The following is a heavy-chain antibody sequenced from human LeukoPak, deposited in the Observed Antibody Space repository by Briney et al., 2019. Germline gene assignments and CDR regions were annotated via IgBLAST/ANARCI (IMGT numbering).Heavy chain of an antibody. Sequence: ASVKVSCKASGYTFTGYYMHWVRQAPGQGLEWMGWINPNSGGTNYAQKFQGRVTMTRDTSISTAYMELSGLRSDDTAVYYCARVWISDSSGYFWFDPWGQGTLVTVSS. CDR2: INPNSGGT. V-gene: IGHV1-2*02. CDR3: ARVWISDSSGYFWFDP. CDR1: GYTFTGYY. D-gene: IGHD3-22*01. J-gene: IGHJ5*02.